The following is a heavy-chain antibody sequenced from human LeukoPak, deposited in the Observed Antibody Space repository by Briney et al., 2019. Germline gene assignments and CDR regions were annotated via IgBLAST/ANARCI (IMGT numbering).Heavy chain of an antibody. CDR3: ASSEDSRSYAFDI. J-gene: IGHJ3*02. V-gene: IGHV1-18*04. CDR1: GYTFSGYY. Sequence: GASVKVSCKASGYTFSGYYMRWVRQAPGQGLEWMGWISAYNGNTNYAQKLQGRVTMTTDTSTSTAYMELRSLRSDDTAVYYCASSEDSRSYAFDIWGQGTMVTVSS. CDR2: ISAYNGNT. D-gene: IGHD3-16*02.